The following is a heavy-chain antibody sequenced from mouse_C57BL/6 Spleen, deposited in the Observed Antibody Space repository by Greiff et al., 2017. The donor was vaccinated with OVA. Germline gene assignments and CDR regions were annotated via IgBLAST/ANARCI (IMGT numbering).Heavy chain of an antibody. CDR2: IDPETGGT. CDR1: GYTFTDYE. Sequence: QVQLQQSGAELVRPGASVTLSCKASGYTFTDYEMHWVKQTPVHGLEWIGAIDPETGGTAYNQKFKGKAILTADKSSSTAYMELRSLTSEDSAVYYCTGGGAYVSSWGFAYWGQGTLVTVSA. CDR3: TGGGAYVSSWGFAY. J-gene: IGHJ3*01. D-gene: IGHD1-1*01. V-gene: IGHV1-15*01.